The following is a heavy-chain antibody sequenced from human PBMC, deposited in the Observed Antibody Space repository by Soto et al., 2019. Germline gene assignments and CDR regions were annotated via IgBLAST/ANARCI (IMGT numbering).Heavy chain of an antibody. Sequence: SETLSLTCTVSGGSITSDYWSWLRQPPGKGLEWIGYIDYIGSTNCIPSLKSRVAMSMDTSTNQFSLKLTSVTAADTAVYYCARHPRVAASGNYFFDYWGQGILVTVSS. CDR1: GGSITSDY. CDR3: ARHPRVAASGNYFFDY. D-gene: IGHD6-13*01. J-gene: IGHJ4*02. CDR2: IDYIGST. V-gene: IGHV4-59*08.